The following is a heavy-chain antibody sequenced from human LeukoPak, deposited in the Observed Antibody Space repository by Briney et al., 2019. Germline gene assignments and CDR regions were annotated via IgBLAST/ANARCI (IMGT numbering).Heavy chain of an antibody. J-gene: IGHJ5*02. CDR1: GFTFSDYY. CDR3: ARDLGFFSSWTSDP. D-gene: IGHD6-13*01. Sequence: GGSLRLSCAASGFTFSDYYMSWIRQAPGKGLEWVSYISSSGSTIYYADSVKGRFTISRDNAKNSLYLQMNSLRAEDTAVYYCARDLGFFSSWTSDPWGQGTLVTVSP. V-gene: IGHV3-11*01. CDR2: ISSSGSTI.